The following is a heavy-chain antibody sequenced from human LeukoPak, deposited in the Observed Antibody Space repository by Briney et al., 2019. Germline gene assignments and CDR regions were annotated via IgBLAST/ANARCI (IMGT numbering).Heavy chain of an antibody. CDR2: IWYDGSNK. Sequence: GRSLRLSCAASGFTFSGYGMHWVRQAPGKGLEWVAVIWYDGSNKYYADSVKGRFTISRDNSKNTLYLQMNSLRAEDTAVYYCARDLEVPAAILYYYYYYGMDVWGQGTTVTVSS. CDR3: ARDLEVPAAILYYYYYYGMDV. J-gene: IGHJ6*02. CDR1: GFTFSGYG. D-gene: IGHD2-2*02. V-gene: IGHV3-33*01.